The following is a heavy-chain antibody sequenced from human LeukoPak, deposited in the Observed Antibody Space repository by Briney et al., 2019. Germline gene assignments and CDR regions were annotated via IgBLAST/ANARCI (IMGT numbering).Heavy chain of an antibody. J-gene: IGHJ1*01. D-gene: IGHD2-2*02. CDR1: GYTFTSYG. CDR2: ISAYNGNT. CDR3: ARGRGICSSTSCYTNFQH. Sequence: ASVKVSCKASGYTFTSYGISWVRQAPGQGLEWMGWISAYNGNTNYAQKLQGRVTMTTDTSTSTAYMELSSLRSEDTAVYYCARGRGICSSTSCYTNFQHWGQGTLVTVSS. V-gene: IGHV1-18*01.